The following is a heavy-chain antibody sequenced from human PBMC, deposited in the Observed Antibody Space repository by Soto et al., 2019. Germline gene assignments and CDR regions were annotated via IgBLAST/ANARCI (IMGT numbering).Heavy chain of an antibody. CDR2: IYYRGNT. Sequence: SETLSLTCSVSGDSINSDKYYWGWIRQPPGKGLEWIGSIYYRGNTYYNPSLQTRVTISVDKSKNQFSLKLNSVTAADTAVYFCARDHQSGNSWSFDYWGQGILVTVSS. V-gene: IGHV4-39*02. CDR3: ARDHQSGNSWSFDY. D-gene: IGHD5-18*01. J-gene: IGHJ4*02. CDR1: GDSINSDKYY.